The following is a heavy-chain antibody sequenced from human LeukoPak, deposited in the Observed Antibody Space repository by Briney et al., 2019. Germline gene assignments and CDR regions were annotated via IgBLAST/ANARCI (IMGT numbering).Heavy chain of an antibody. D-gene: IGHD5-12*01. CDR2: IYHSGST. Sequence: SETLSLTCTVSGYSISSGYYWGWIRQPPGKGLEWTGSIYHSGSTYYNPSLKSRVTISVDTSKNQFSLKLSSVTAADTAVYYCAREGIVATVPFDYWGQGTLVTVSS. J-gene: IGHJ4*02. V-gene: IGHV4-38-2*02. CDR1: GYSISSGYY. CDR3: AREGIVATVPFDY.